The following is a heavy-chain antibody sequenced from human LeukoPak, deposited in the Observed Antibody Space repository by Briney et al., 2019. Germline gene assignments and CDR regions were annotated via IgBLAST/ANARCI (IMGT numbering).Heavy chain of an antibody. J-gene: IGHJ4*02. Sequence: GGSLRLSCTASGFTFDDYAMSWFRQAPGKGLEWVANIKQDGSKKSYVDSVKGRFTISRDNAKNSLYLQMNSLRAEDTAIYYCTRVGYIDEGIDYWGQGTLVTVSS. CDR2: IKQDGSKK. CDR3: TRVGYIDEGIDY. V-gene: IGHV3-7*04. CDR1: GFTFDDYA. D-gene: IGHD5-24*01.